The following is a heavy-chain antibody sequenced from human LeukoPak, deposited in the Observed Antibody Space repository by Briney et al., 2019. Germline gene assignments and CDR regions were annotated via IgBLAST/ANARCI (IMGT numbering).Heavy chain of an antibody. J-gene: IGHJ3*02. CDR1: GLTFDDYG. V-gene: IGHV3-20*04. Sequence: RSGGSLRLSCEASGLTFDDYGMSWVRQSTGKGLEWVSAITNWNGGSTGYADSVRGRFTISRDNAKNSLYLQMNSLRAEDTALYYCARCSRSSTDCYSAFDIWGQGTMVTVSS. D-gene: IGHD2-2*02. CDR2: ITNWNGGST. CDR3: ARCSRSSTDCYSAFDI.